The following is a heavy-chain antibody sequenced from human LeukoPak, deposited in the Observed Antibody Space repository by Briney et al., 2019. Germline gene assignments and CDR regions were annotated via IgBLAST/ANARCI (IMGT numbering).Heavy chain of an antibody. V-gene: IGHV4-30-2*01. CDR2: IYHSGST. CDR1: GGSISSGGYY. J-gene: IGHJ5*02. D-gene: IGHD2-2*01. CDR3: ARYCSSTSPGWFDP. Sequence: ASETLSLTCTVSGGSISSGGYYWSWIRQPPGKGLEWIGYIYHSGSTYYNPSLKSRVTISVDRSKNQFSLKLSSVTAADTAVYYCARYCSSTSPGWFDPWGQGTLVTVSS.